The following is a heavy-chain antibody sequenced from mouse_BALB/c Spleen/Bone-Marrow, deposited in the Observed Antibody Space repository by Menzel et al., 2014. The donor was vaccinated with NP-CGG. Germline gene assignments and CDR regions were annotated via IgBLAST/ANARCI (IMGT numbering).Heavy chain of an antibody. CDR3: ARGYMDY. V-gene: IGHV1-26*01. Sequence: EVQLVESGPELVKPGASVKMSCKASGYTFTNYYMKWVKLSHGKSLEWIGDINPNNGDTFYNQKFEGKATLTVDKSSSTAYMQLNILTSEDSAVYYCARGYMDYWGQGTPLTVSS. D-gene: IGHD1-3*01. CDR2: INPNNGDT. J-gene: IGHJ2*01. CDR1: GYTFTNYY.